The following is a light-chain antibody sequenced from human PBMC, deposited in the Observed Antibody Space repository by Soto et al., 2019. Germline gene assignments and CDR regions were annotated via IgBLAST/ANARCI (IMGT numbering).Light chain of an antibody. J-gene: IGKJ2*01. CDR2: GAS. V-gene: IGKV1-39*01. CDR1: QRISNY. Sequence: DIQMTQSPSSLSASIGDRVTITCRASQRISNYLNWYQQKPGKAPKLLIYGASSLQSGVPSRFSGGGSGTDFTLTISSLQPEDFATYYCQHSYSAPYTFGQGTTPEIK. CDR3: QHSYSAPYT.